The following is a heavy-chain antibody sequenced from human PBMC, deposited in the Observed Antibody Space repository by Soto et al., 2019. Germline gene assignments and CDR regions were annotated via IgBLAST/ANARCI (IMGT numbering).Heavy chain of an antibody. J-gene: IGHJ4*02. D-gene: IGHD4-17*01. V-gene: IGHV4-59*01. CDR3: ARRYGASFDY. CDR1: GGSISSYY. CDR2: IYYSGST. Sequence: PSETLSLTCTISGGSISSYYWSWIRQPPGKGLEWIGYIYYSGSTNYNPSLKSRVTISVDTSKNQFSLKLSSVTAADTAVYYCARRYGASFDYWGQGTQVTVS.